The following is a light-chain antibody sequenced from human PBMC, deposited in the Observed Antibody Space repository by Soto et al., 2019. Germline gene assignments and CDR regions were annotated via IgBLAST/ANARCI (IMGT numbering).Light chain of an antibody. J-gene: IGKJ5*01. CDR1: QTVRSIY. CDR3: QQYGSSPIT. CDR2: GLS. Sequence: EIVLTQSPGTLSLSLGERVTLSCRASQTVRSIYVAWYQQKVGQAPRLLIYGLSSRVTGIPDRFSGSGSGTDFTLTISRLEPEDLAVYYCQQYGSSPITFGQGTG. V-gene: IGKV3-20*01.